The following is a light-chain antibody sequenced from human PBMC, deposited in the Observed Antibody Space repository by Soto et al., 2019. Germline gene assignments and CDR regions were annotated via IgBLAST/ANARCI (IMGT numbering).Light chain of an antibody. CDR2: KAS. CDR1: QSISSW. J-gene: IGKJ1*01. Sequence: DIQMTHSPSTLSASVGDRVTITCRASQSISSWLALYQQKPGKAPKLLIYKASSLESGVPSRFSGSGSVTEFTLTISSLQPDDFATYYSQQYNSYSGTFGQGTKVDIK. V-gene: IGKV1-5*03. CDR3: QQYNSYSGT.